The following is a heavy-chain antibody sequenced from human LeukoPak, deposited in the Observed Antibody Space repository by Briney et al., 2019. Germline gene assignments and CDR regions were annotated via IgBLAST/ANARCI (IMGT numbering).Heavy chain of an antibody. Sequence: GGSLRLSCAASGFTFSSYWMSWVRQAPGKGLEWVANIKQDGSEKYYVDSVKGRFTISRDNAKNSLYLQMNSLRAEDTAVYYCARGRRHYGSGSYPVDYRGQGTLVTVSS. V-gene: IGHV3-7*03. CDR1: GFTFSSYW. CDR3: ARGRRHYGSGSYPVDY. D-gene: IGHD3-10*01. CDR2: IKQDGSEK. J-gene: IGHJ4*02.